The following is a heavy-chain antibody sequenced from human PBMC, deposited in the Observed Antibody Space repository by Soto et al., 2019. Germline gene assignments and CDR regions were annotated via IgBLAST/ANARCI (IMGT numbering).Heavy chain of an antibody. V-gene: IGHV3-30-3*01. D-gene: IGHD3-16*01. J-gene: IGHJ5*02. Sequence: QVQLVESGGGVVQHGRSLRLSCAASGFTFSSFAMHWVRQAPGKGLEWVAFISYDGSNKYYADSLKGRFTISRDNSKNTLYLQISSLRTEDTAVYYCARDFYGGVPGGWVDPWGQGTLVTVSS. CDR3: ARDFYGGVPGGWVDP. CDR1: GFTFSSFA. CDR2: ISYDGSNK.